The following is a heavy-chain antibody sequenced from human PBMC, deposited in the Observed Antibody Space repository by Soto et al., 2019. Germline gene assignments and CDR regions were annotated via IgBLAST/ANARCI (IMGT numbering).Heavy chain of an antibody. Sequence: ASVKVSCTASGYTFTGYYMHWVRQDPGQGLEWMGWINPNSGGTNYAQKFQGWVTMTRDTSISTAYMELSRLRSDDTAVYYCARANKPMVRGVITHYYYGMDVWGQGTTVTVSS. CDR3: ARANKPMVRGVITHYYYGMDV. V-gene: IGHV1-2*04. CDR1: GYTFTGYY. CDR2: INPNSGGT. D-gene: IGHD3-10*01. J-gene: IGHJ6*02.